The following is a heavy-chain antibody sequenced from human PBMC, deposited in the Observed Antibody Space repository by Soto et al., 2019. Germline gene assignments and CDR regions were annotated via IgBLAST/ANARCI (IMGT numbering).Heavy chain of an antibody. Sequence: GGSLRLSCTASGFTVSNSFLSWVRQAPGKGLEWVSAIFGGGDTYYSDSVKGRFTISRDNSRNTMYLQMTSVRAEDTAVYYCARHSIQAGLFDSWGQGTLVTVSS. CDR1: GFTVSNSF. J-gene: IGHJ4*02. CDR2: IFGGGDT. D-gene: IGHD2-2*02. CDR3: ARHSIQAGLFDS. V-gene: IGHV3-66*04.